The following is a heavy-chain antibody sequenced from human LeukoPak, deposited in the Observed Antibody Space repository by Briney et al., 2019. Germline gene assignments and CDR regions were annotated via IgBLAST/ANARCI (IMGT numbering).Heavy chain of an antibody. J-gene: IGHJ5*02. D-gene: IGHD3-22*01. V-gene: IGHV3-21*01. CDR1: GFTFSSYS. CDR2: ISSSSSYI. CDR3: ARETYYYDSSGKGGMFDP. Sequence: PGGSLRLSCAASGFTFSSYSMNWVRQAPGKGLEWVSSISSSSSYIYYADSVKGRFTISRDNAKNSLYLQMNSLRAEDTAVYYCARETYYYDSSGKGGMFDPWGQGTLVTVSS.